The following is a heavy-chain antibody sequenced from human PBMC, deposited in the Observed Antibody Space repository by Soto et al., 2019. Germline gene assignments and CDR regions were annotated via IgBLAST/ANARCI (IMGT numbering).Heavy chain of an antibody. D-gene: IGHD2-21*02. J-gene: IGHJ6*02. CDR3: ARRYCASDNCPLFYYFVDL. CDR2: IIPVFRSA. Sequence: VQLVQSGAEVKKTGSSLKVSCKASGGTFNKFAFSWVRQAPGQGFEWMGGIIPVFRSANYAQRFRGSITITADEYTITGYLHLHDLRSDDTAVYYCARRYCASDNCPLFYYFVDLWGLGTTVTVSS. CDR1: GGTFNKFA. V-gene: IGHV1-69*01.